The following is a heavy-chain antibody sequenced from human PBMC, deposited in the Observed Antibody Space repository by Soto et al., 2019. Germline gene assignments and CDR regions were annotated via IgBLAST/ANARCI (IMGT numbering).Heavy chain of an antibody. D-gene: IGHD2-8*01. CDR3: ARHRMGHYGMDV. V-gene: IGHV1-69*12. CDR1: GGTFSSYA. Sequence: QVQLVQSGAEVKKPGSSVKVSCKASGGTFSSYAISWVRQAPGQGLEWMGGIIPIFGTANYAQKFQGRVTIPAPESTSTAYMELSSLRSQDTAVYYCARHRMGHYGMDVWGQGTTVTVSS. CDR2: IIPIFGTA. J-gene: IGHJ6*02.